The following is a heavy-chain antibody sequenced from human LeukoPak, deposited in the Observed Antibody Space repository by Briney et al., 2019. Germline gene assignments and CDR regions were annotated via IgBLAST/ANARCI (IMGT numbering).Heavy chain of an antibody. J-gene: IGHJ4*02. CDR1: GFTFSSYA. CDR3: AKVLTTYYYDSSGYP. CDR2: IRGSGDRT. D-gene: IGHD3-22*01. V-gene: IGHV3-23*01. Sequence: GGSLRLSCAASGFTFSSYALSWVRQAPGKGLEWVSAIRGSGDRTYYADSVKGRFTISRDNSKNTLYLQMNSLRAEDTAIYYCAKVLTTYYYDSSGYPWGQGTLVTVSS.